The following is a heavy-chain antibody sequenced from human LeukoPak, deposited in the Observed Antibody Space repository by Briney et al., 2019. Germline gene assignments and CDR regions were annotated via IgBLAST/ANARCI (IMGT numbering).Heavy chain of an antibody. CDR2: INPHSGGT. CDR1: GYTFITYY. J-gene: IGHJ5*02. Sequence: ASVKVSCKTSGYTFITYYINWMRQVPGQGFEWMGWINPHSGGTNFAQKFLGRVTMTRDTSINTAYMEISRLRSDDTAIYYCARNPTLQLWLPEARFDPWGQGTLVTVSS. D-gene: IGHD5-18*01. V-gene: IGHV1-2*02. CDR3: ARNPTLQLWLPEARFDP.